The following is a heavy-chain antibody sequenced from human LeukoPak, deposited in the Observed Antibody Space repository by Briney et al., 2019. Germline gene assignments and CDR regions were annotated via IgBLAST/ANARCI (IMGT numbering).Heavy chain of an antibody. D-gene: IGHD6-19*01. CDR1: GGTFSSYT. CDR3: ARAGIAVAHGVFDYYYYMDV. J-gene: IGHJ6*03. V-gene: IGHV1-69*02. CDR2: ITPILGIA. Sequence: SVKVSCKASGGTFSSYTISWVRQAPGKGLEWMGRITPILGIANYAQKFQGRVTITADKSTSTAYMELSSLRSEDTAVYYCARAGIAVAHGVFDYYYYMDVWGKGTTVTVSS.